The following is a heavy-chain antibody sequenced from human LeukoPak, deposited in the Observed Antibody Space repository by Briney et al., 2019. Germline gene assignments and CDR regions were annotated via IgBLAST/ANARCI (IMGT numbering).Heavy chain of an antibody. J-gene: IGHJ4*02. Sequence: SETLSLTCAVYGGSFSGYYWGWIRQPPGKGLEWIGSVYYSGSTYHNPSLKSRVTISVDTSKDQFSLKLSSVTAADTAVYYCARCGRGGRFYFDYWGQGTLVTVSS. CDR3: ARCGRGGRFYFDY. V-gene: IGHV4-39*01. CDR2: VYYSGST. CDR1: GGSFSGYY. D-gene: IGHD2-15*01.